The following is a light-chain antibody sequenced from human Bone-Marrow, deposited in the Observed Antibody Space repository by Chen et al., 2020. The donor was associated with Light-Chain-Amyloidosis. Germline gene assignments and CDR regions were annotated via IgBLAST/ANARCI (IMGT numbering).Light chain of an antibody. Sequence: QSAVTQPPSLSGPPGPSITIPCTGTSSNVGSSEFVSWYQQHPGKAPQLIIFDASNRPSGVSSRFSGSKSGNTASLFISGLQAEDEADYYCCSQTTYSTLKVFGGGTKLTVL. CDR2: DAS. CDR1: SSNVGSSEF. CDR3: CSQTTYSTLKV. J-gene: IGLJ2*01. V-gene: IGLV2-14*03.